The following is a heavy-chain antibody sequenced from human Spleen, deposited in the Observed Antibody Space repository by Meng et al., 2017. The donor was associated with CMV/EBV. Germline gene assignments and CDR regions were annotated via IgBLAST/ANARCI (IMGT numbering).Heavy chain of an antibody. CDR3: ARFSGNWFSFDS. D-gene: IGHD1-1*01. V-gene: IGHV4-61*01. CDR1: GGSVRSGSDY. CDR2: IYYSGSS. Sequence: GSGGSVRSGSDYWGWVRQPPGRGLEWIGYIYYSGSSNYNPSLKSRATISVHSSKTQFSLKVASVTAADTAVYFCARFSGNWFSFDSWGQGTLVTVSS. J-gene: IGHJ4*02.